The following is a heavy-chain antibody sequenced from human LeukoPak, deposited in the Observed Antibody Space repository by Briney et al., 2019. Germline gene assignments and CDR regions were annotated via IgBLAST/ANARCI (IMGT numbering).Heavy chain of an antibody. CDR2: ICWNSGGI. D-gene: IGHD4-17*01. Sequence: GRSLRLSCAASGFTFDDYAMRWVRDVPGEGLEWVSGICWNSGGIGYADSVKGRFTISRDNAKNSLYLQMNSLRAEDMALYYCAKSKTVTTEFDHWGQGTLVTVSS. CDR1: GFTFDDYA. V-gene: IGHV3-9*03. CDR3: AKSKTVTTEFDH. J-gene: IGHJ4*02.